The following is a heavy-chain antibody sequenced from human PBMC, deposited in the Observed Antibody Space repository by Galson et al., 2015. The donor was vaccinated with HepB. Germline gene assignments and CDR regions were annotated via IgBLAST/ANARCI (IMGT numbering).Heavy chain of an antibody. CDR3: AKVETTWIQLWFWYYGMDV. Sequence: SLRLSCAASGFTFSSYGMHWVRQAPGKGLEWVAVISYDGSNKYYADSVKGRFTISRDNSKNTLYLQVNSLRAEDTAVYYCAKVETTWIQLWFWYYGMDVWGQGTTVTVSS. D-gene: IGHD5-18*01. CDR2: ISYDGSNK. J-gene: IGHJ6*02. V-gene: IGHV3-30*18. CDR1: GFTFSSYG.